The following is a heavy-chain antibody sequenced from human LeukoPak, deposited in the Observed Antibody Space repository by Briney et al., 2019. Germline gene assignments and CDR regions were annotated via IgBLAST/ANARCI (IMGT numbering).Heavy chain of an antibody. Sequence: SVKVSCKASGGTFSSYTISWVRQAPGQGLEWMGRIIPILGIANYAQKFQGRVTITADESTSTAYMELSSLRSEDTAVYYCARTGGSSWYQYFGFDYWGQGTLVTVSS. CDR1: GGTFSSYT. V-gene: IGHV1-69*02. D-gene: IGHD6-13*01. CDR3: ARTGGSSWYQYFGFDY. J-gene: IGHJ4*02. CDR2: IIPILGIA.